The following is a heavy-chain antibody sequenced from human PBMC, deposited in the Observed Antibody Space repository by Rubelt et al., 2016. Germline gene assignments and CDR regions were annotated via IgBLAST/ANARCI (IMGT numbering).Heavy chain of an antibody. CDR2: INPSGGST. D-gene: IGHD6-19*01. Sequence: QGLEWMGIINPSGGSTSYAQKFQGRVTMTRATSTSTVYMELSSLRSEDTAVYYCARSRVAALDYWGQGTLVTVSS. J-gene: IGHJ4*02. V-gene: IGHV1-46*01. CDR3: ARSRVAALDY.